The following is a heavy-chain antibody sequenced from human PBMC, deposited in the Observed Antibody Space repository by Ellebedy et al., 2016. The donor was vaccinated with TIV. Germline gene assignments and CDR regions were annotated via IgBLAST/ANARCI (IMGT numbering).Heavy chain of an antibody. CDR1: GFTFRSYA. CDR3: ASDSGRRRSWDNDY. J-gene: IGHJ4*02. Sequence: GESLKISCVASGFTFRSYAMCWVRQAPGKGLEWVSTISDSGGNTHFPASVKCRFTISRENSRNTVYLQMNNLRAEDTAVYYCASDSGRRRSWDNDYWGQGTLVTVSS. V-gene: IGHV3-23*01. D-gene: IGHD3-10*01. CDR2: ISDSGGNT.